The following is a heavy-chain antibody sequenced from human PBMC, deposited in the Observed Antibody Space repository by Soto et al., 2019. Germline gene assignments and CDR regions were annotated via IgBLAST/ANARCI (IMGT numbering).Heavy chain of an antibody. CDR1: GFTFSSYA. CDR2: ISGSGGST. V-gene: IGHV3-23*01. Sequence: VQLLESGGGLVQPGGSLRLSCAASGFTFSSYAMSWVRQAPGKGLEWVSAISGSGGSTYYADSVKGRFTISRDNSKNTLYLQMNSLRAEDTAVYYCAKELHTYYYDSSGTLDYWGQGTLVTVSS. D-gene: IGHD3-22*01. J-gene: IGHJ4*02. CDR3: AKELHTYYYDSSGTLDY.